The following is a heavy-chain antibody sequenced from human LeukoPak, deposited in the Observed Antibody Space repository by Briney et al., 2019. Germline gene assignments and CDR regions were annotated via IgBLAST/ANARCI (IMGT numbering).Heavy chain of an antibody. CDR3: ARAYSSSWDFDY. V-gene: IGHV3-48*04. D-gene: IGHD6-13*01. J-gene: IGHJ4*02. CDR2: ISSSGSTI. CDR1: GFTFSSYA. Sequence: GRSLRLSCAASGFTFSSYAMHWVRQAPGKGLEWVSYISSSGSTIYYADSVKGRFTISRDNAKNSLYLQMNSLRAEDTAVYYCARAYSSSWDFDYWGQGTLVTVSS.